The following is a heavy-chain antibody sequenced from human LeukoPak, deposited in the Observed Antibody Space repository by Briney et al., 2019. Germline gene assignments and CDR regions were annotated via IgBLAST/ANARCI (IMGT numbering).Heavy chain of an antibody. Sequence: ASVKVSCKASGYSFTGYYMHWVRQAPGQGLEWMGWINPNSGDTSYAQKFQGRVTMTRDTSISTAYMELSRLRSDDTAVYYCARTVAGTWGPLDYWGQGTLSPSLQ. J-gene: IGHJ4*02. CDR3: ARTVAGTWGPLDY. V-gene: IGHV1-2*02. CDR2: INPNSGDT. CDR1: GYSFTGYY. D-gene: IGHD6-19*01.